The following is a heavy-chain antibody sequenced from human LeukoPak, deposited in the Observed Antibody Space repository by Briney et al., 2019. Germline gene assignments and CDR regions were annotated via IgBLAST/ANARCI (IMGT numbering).Heavy chain of an antibody. Sequence: SETLSLTCTVSGGSISSYYWSWIRQPPGKGLEWIGYIYYSGSTNYNPPLKSRVTISVDTSKNQFSLKLSSVTAADTAVYYCARSYWAHFDYWGQGTLVTVSS. CDR1: GGSISSYY. V-gene: IGHV4-59*08. D-gene: IGHD2-8*02. CDR2: IYYSGST. CDR3: ARSYWAHFDY. J-gene: IGHJ4*02.